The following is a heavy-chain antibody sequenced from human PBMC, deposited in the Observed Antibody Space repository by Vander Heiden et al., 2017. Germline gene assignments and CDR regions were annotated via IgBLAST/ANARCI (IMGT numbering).Heavy chain of an antibody. CDR1: GLTFSSYA. V-gene: IGHV3-30*04. CDR2: ISYDGSNK. Sequence: VQLVESGGGVVQPGRSLRLSCAASGLTFSSYAMHWVRQSPGKGLEWVAIISYDGSNKYYADSVKGRFTISRDNSKDTLYLQMNSLRVVDTAVYYCARVMARGHNSGWYMGVDYWGQGTLVTVSS. J-gene: IGHJ4*02. CDR3: ARVMARGHNSGWYMGVDY. D-gene: IGHD6-19*01.